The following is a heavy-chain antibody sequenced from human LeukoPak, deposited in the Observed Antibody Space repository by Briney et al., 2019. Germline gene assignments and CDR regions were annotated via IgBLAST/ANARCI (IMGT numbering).Heavy chain of an antibody. CDR2: IYTTGST. CDR3: ARAEWAFDY. CDR1: GGSISSGSYY. D-gene: IGHD2-8*01. J-gene: IGHJ4*02. V-gene: IGHV4-61*02. Sequence: SQTLSLTCTVSGGSISSGSYYWGWIRQPAGKGLEWIGRIYTTGSTNYNPSLKSRVTVSVDTSKNQFSLRLTSVTAADTAVYYCARAEWAFDYWGQGTLVTVSS.